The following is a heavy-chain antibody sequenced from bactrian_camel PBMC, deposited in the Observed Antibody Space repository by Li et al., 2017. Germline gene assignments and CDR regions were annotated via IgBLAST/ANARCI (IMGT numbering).Heavy chain of an antibody. CDR3: AADGGICWGLPTILAAGS. CDR1: GFAFSSSG. D-gene: IGHD5*01. V-gene: IGHV3S40*01. CDR2: INGHGGST. J-gene: IGHJ4*01. Sequence: DVQLVESGGGSVQTGGSLRLYCETSGFAFSSSGMHWIHQAPGKGLEWVAGINGHGGSTAYAQSIRGRFTISEDNAKNAVRLQTNTLKPEDTALYYCAADGGICWGLPTILAAGSRGQGTQVTVS.